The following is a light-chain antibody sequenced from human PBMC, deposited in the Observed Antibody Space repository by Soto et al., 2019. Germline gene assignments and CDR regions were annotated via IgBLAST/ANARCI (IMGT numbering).Light chain of an antibody. CDR1: QSVSSNY. Sequence: EIVLTQSPGTLSLSPGERATLSCRASQSVSSNYLAWYQQKPGQAPRLLIYGASSRATGIPDRFSGSGSGTDFTLTISRLEPEDFSVYYCQQYGSSRTF. CDR3: QQYGSSRT. CDR2: GAS. V-gene: IGKV3-20*01. J-gene: IGKJ5*01.